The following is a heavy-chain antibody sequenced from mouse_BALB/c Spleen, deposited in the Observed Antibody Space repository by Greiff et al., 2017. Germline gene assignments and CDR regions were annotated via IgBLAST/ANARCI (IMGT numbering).Heavy chain of an antibody. D-gene: IGHD2-4*01. Sequence: QVQLQQPGAELVKPGASVKLSCKASGYTFTSYYMYWVKQRPGQGLEWIGGINPSNGGTNFNEKFKSKATLTVDKSSSTAYMQLSSLTSEDSAVYYCTRGGDYDYYAMDYWGQGTSVTVSS. J-gene: IGHJ4*01. V-gene: IGHV1S81*02. CDR3: TRGGDYDYYAMDY. CDR2: INPSNGGT. CDR1: GYTFTSYY.